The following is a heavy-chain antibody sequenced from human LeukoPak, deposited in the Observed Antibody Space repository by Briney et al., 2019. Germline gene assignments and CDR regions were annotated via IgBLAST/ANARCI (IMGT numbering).Heavy chain of an antibody. V-gene: IGHV4-59*11. CDR2: IYSSGST. CDR3: AREGPGRFGAPGPNVYSIDY. Sequence: SETLSLTCTVSGGSISSHYWSWIRQPPGKRLEWIGCIYSSGSTNYNPSLKSRVTISVATSKNQFSLKLTSVTAADTAVYYCAREGPGRFGAPGPNVYSIDYWGQGTLVTVSS. D-gene: IGHD3-10*01. CDR1: GGSISSHY. J-gene: IGHJ4*02.